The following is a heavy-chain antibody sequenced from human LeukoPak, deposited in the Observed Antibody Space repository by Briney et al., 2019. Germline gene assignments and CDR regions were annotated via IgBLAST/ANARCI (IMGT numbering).Heavy chain of an antibody. V-gene: IGHV3-20*04. CDR1: GFTFDEYG. Sequence: GGSLRLSCAASGFTFDEYGMSWVRQAPGKGLERVSSINWDGSSTAYADSVQGRFTISRDNAKNSLHLQMKSLRAEDTALYYCARDSFSGSSLDYWGQGTLVTVSS. J-gene: IGHJ4*02. CDR3: ARDSFSGSSLDY. CDR2: INWDGSST. D-gene: IGHD1-26*01.